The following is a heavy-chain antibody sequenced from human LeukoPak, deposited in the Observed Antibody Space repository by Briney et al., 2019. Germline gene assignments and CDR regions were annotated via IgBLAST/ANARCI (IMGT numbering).Heavy chain of an antibody. CDR2: ISGSGGTT. V-gene: IGHV3-23*01. D-gene: IGHD6-13*01. J-gene: IGHJ4*02. CDR1: GFTFSSYA. Sequence: PGGSLRLSCAASGFTFSSYAMSWVCQAPGKGLEWVSTISGSGGTTYYAGSVKGRFTVSRDNSKNTLYLQMNSLRAEDTAVYYCARAAAGTPYYFDYWGQGTLVTVSS. CDR3: ARAAAGTPYYFDY.